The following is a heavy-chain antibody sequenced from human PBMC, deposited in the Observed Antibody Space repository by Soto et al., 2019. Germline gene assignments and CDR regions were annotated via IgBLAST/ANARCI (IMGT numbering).Heavy chain of an antibody. Sequence: HPGGSLRLSCAASGFTFSSYDMSWVRQAPGKGLEWVSAISGSGGSTYYADSVKGRFTISRDNSKNTLYVQMNSLRAEDTAIYYCAKEDDAWTNGHFDIWGQGTMVTVSS. CDR1: GFTFSSYD. J-gene: IGHJ3*02. D-gene: IGHD2-8*01. CDR2: ISGSGGST. CDR3: AKEDDAWTNGHFDI. V-gene: IGHV3-23*01.